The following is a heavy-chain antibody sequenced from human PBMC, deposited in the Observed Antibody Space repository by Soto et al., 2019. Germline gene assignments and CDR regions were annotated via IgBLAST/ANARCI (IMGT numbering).Heavy chain of an antibody. Sequence: QVQLVQSGGEVKKPGSSVTVSCKASGGTFGNSAISWVRQAPGQGLEWMGGIIPIFPTPDYAQKFQGRVTMTADESTSTAYMELTSLRSEDTXXXXXXXXXXXXXXXGXYYYGMDVWGQGTTVTVSS. CDR2: IIPIFPTP. CDR3: XXXXXXXXXXGXYYYGMDV. V-gene: IGHV1-69*12. J-gene: IGHJ6*02. CDR1: GGTFGNSA.